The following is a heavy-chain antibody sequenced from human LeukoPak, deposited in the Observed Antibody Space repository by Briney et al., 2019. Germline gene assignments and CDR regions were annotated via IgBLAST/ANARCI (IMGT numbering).Heavy chain of an antibody. D-gene: IGHD5-18*01. Sequence: GGPLRLSCAASGFTFSSYGMHWVRQAPGKGLEWVAVIWNDGNNKYYADSVKGRFTISRDNSKNTLYLQMNSQRAEDTALYYCAKDWGYTTMVSYYFDYWGQGTLVTVSA. V-gene: IGHV3-33*06. CDR2: IWNDGNNK. CDR3: AKDWGYTTMVSYYFDY. J-gene: IGHJ4*02. CDR1: GFTFSSYG.